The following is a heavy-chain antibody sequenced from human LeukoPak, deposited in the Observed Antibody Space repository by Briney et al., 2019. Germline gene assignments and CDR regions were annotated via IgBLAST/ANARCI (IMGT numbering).Heavy chain of an antibody. D-gene: IGHD1-26*01. CDR2: IYHSGST. CDR1: GGSISSGGYY. Sequence: SETLSLTCTVSGGSISSGGYYWSWIRQPPGKGLEWIGYIYHSGSTYYNPSLKSRVTISVDRSKNQFSLKLSSVTAADTAVYYCARDGSGSYWVDYWGQGTLVTVSS. V-gene: IGHV4-30-2*01. J-gene: IGHJ4*02. CDR3: ARDGSGSYWVDY.